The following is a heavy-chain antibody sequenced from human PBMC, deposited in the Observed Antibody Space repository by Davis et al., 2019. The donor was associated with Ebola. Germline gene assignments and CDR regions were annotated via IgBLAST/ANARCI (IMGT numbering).Heavy chain of an antibody. CDR2: INTAGDT. CDR3: ARGYYGMDV. Sequence: GGSLRLSCAASGFTFSSYDMYWVRQATGKGLEWVSVINTAGDTYYVGSVKGRFTISREDAQKSVYLQMDSLRAGDTAVYYCARGYYGMDVWGQGTTVTVSS. V-gene: IGHV3-13*01. J-gene: IGHJ6*02. CDR1: GFTFSSYD.